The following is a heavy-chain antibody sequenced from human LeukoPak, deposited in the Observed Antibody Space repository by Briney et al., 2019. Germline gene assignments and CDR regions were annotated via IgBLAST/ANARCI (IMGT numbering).Heavy chain of an antibody. D-gene: IGHD2-8*01. CDR2: ISNDGSRQ. J-gene: IGHJ4*02. Sequence: GGSLRLSCAASGFTLSRFAMHWVRQSPHKGLEWVAVISNDGSRQYYADSVKGRITISRDNAKNSLYLQMNSLRAEDTAVYYCARGLGMRDYWGQGTLVTVSS. CDR1: GFTLSRFA. V-gene: IGHV3-30-3*01. CDR3: ARGLGMRDY.